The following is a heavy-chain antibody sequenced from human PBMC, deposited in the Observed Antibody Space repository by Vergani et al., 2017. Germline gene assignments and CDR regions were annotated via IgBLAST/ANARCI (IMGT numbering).Heavy chain of an antibody. V-gene: IGHV4-39*01. J-gene: IGHJ4*02. CDR1: GGSISSSSYY. Sequence: QLQLQESGPGLVKPSETLSLTCTVSGGSISSSSYYWGWIRQPPGKGLEWFGSIYYSGSTYYNPSLKSRVTISVDTSKNQFSLKLSSVTAADTAVYYCARGLSRDYFDYWGQGTLVTVSS. CDR2: IYYSGST. D-gene: IGHD2-2*01. CDR3: ARGLSRDYFDY.